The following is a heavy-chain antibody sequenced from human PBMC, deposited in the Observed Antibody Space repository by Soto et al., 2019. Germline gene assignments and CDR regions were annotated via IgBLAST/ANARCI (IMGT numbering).Heavy chain of an antibody. CDR3: ARAYYSPWIDP. CDR1: GGSVSSGSYY. CDR2: IYYSGST. J-gene: IGHJ5*02. D-gene: IGHD3-10*01. V-gene: IGHV4-61*01. Sequence: QVQLQESGPGLVKPSETLSLTCTVSGGSVSSGSYYWSWIRQPPGKGLEWIGYIYYSGSTNYNPSLTSRVTISVDTSKNQSAPNLSSMTAADTAVYYWARAYYSPWIDPWGQGTLVTVSS.